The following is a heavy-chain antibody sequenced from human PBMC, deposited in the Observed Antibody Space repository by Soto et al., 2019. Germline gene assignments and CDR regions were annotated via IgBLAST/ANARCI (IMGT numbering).Heavy chain of an antibody. Sequence: ASVKVSCKASGYTFTSYGISWVRQAPGQGLEWMGWISAYNGNTNYAQKLQGRVTMTTDTSTSTAYMELRSLRSDDTAVYYCARNPMVVVQVPKPPLDSWGKGTRVTVS. V-gene: IGHV1-18*01. D-gene: IGHD2-15*01. J-gene: IGHJ4*02. CDR2: ISAYNGNT. CDR1: GYTFTSYG. CDR3: ARNPMVVVQVPKPPLDS.